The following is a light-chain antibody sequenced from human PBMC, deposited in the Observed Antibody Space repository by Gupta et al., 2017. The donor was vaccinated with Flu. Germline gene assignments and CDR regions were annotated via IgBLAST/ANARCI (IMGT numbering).Light chain of an antibody. CDR1: QSISSSY. J-gene: IGKJ5*01. CDR3: QQYGTSAII. V-gene: IGKV3-20*01. CDR2: SAS. Sequence: EILFTPSPGTLSLSPGERATLSCRASQSISSSYLAWYQQKPGQAPRLLIYSASSRATGIPDRFSGSGSGTDLTLTISRLEPEDFAVYYCQQYGTSAIIFGQGTRLEIK.